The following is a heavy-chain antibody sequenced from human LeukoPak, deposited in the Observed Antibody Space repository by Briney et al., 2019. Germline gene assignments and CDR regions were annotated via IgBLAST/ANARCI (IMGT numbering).Heavy chain of an antibody. CDR1: GGSFSGYY. V-gene: IGHV4-34*01. Sequence: SETLSLTCAVYGGSFSGYYWGWIRQPPGKGLEWIGEINHSGTTNYNPSLKSRVTISIDMSKNQFSLNLISVTAADTAVYYCVRGGVWQLAHFDYWGQGTLVTVSS. CDR2: INHSGTT. D-gene: IGHD6-13*01. CDR3: VRGGVWQLAHFDY. J-gene: IGHJ4*02.